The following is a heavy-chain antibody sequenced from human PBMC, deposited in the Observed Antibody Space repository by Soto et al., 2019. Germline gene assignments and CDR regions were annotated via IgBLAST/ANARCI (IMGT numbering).Heavy chain of an antibody. CDR3: ARVKRQWLVHDWFDP. D-gene: IGHD6-19*01. CDR2: TYYRSKWYN. J-gene: IGHJ5*02. V-gene: IGHV6-1*01. CDR1: GDSVSSNSAA. Sequence: SETLSLTCAISGDSVSSNSAAWNWIRQSPSRGLEWLGRTYYRSKWYNDYAVSVKSRITINPDTSKNQFSLQLNSVTPEDTAVYYCARVKRQWLVHDWFDPWGQGTLVTVSS.